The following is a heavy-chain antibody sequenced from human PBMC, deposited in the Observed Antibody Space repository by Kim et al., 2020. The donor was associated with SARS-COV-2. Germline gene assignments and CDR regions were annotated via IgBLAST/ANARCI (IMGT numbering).Heavy chain of an antibody. CDR3: ARLGTDY. CDR1: GYTFSLYG. CDR2: SSGDNLDT. D-gene: IGHD7-27*01. J-gene: IGHJ4*02. V-gene: IGHV1-18*04. Sequence: ASVKVSCKASGYTFSLYGVSWGRQAPGQGLEWWGWSSGDNLDTYYAQKVQGRVILTTDTSTSTAYMEVRSLRSDDTAVYYCARLGTDYWGQGTLVTVSS.